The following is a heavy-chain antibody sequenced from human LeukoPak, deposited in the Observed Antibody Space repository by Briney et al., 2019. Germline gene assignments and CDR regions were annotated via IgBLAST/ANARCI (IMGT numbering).Heavy chain of an antibody. CDR2: IYYSGST. CDR1: SGSISSGDYY. Sequence: SETLSLTCTVSSGSISSGDYYWSWIRQPPGKGLEWIGYIYYSGSTYYNPSLKSRVTMSVDMSKNQFSLKLSSVTAADTAVYYCARELTYADYWGQGTLVTVSS. V-gene: IGHV4-30-4*01. J-gene: IGHJ4*02. D-gene: IGHD4/OR15-4a*01. CDR3: ARELTYADY.